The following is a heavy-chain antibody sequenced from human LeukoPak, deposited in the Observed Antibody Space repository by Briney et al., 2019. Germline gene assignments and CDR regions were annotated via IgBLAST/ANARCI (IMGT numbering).Heavy chain of an antibody. J-gene: IGHJ5*02. D-gene: IGHD2-2*01. CDR2: IYYSGST. Sequence: PSETLSLTCTVSGGSISSGDYYWSWIRQPPGKGLEWIGYIYYSGSTYYNPSLKSRVTISVDTSKNQFSLKLSSVTAADTAVYYCAREFVVVPAAMPAATYNWLDPWGQGTLVTVSS. CDR1: GGSISSGDYY. CDR3: AREFVVVPAAMPAATYNWLDP. V-gene: IGHV4-30-4*01.